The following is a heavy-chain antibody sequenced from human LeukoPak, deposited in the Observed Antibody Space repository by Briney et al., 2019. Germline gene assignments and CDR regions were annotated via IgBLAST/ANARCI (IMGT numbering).Heavy chain of an antibody. V-gene: IGHV4-61*02. J-gene: IGHJ4*02. CDR2: IYTSGST. CDR3: ASNTYYYDSSGSAIPADY. CDR1: GGSISSGSYY. Sequence: SQTLSLTCTVSGGSISSGSYYWSWIRQPAGKGLEWIGRIYTSGSTNYNPSLKSRVTISVDTSKNQFSLKLSSVTAADTAVYYCASNTYYYDSSGSAIPADYWGQGTLVTVSS. D-gene: IGHD3-22*01.